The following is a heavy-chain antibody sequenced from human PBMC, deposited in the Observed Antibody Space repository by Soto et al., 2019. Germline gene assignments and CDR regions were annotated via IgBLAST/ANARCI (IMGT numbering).Heavy chain of an antibody. CDR1: GFTFSTYW. CDR3: ARPSSTGTNWFDP. D-gene: IGHD2-2*01. Sequence: GGSLRLSCAASGFTFSTYWMHWVRQAPGKGLVWVSSISSDSSITNYADSVKGRFTISRDNAKNSLYLQMNSLRAEDTAVYYCARPSSTGTNWFDPWGQGTLVTVSS. J-gene: IGHJ5*02. V-gene: IGHV3-74*01. CDR2: ISSDSSIT.